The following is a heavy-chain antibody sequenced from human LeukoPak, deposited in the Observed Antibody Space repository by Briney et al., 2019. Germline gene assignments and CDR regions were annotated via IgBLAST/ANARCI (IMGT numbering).Heavy chain of an antibody. Sequence: TGGSLRLSCAASGFTSSTYGMNWVRQAPGKGLEWVSYISGSSTTTYYADSVKGRFTISRDNAKNSLYLQMGSLRDDDTAVYYCARVIQFDYWGQGILVTVSS. CDR1: GFTSSTYG. J-gene: IGHJ4*02. V-gene: IGHV3-48*02. CDR3: ARVIQFDY. CDR2: ISGSSTTT.